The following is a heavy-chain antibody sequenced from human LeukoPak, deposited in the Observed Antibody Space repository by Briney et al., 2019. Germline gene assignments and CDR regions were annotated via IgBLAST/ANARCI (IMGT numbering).Heavy chain of an antibody. CDR3: ARIKRIMEPGTVGLDS. J-gene: IGHJ4*02. V-gene: IGHV1-8*01. Sequence: ASVKVSCKASGYTFGSYDINWVRQAAGQGLEWMGWTNPNTGHAGYTQKFQGRVTMTSDNAISTVYMEISSLRSDDAAVYYCARIKRIMEPGTVGLDSWGQGTLVTVSS. CDR2: TNPNTGHA. CDR1: GYTFGSYD. D-gene: IGHD4-23*01.